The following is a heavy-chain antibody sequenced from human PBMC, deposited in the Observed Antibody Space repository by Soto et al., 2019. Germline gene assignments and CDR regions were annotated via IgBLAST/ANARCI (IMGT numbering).Heavy chain of an antibody. CDR2: INAGNGNT. V-gene: IGHV1-3*01. CDR1: GYTFTSYA. Sequence: ASVKVSCKASGYTFTSYAIHWVLQAPGQRLEWMGWINAGNGNTKYSQKFQGRVTITRDTSASTAYMELSSLRSDDTAVYYCASAYCGGDCSNYYYGMDVWGQGTTVTVSS. D-gene: IGHD2-21*02. CDR3: ASAYCGGDCSNYYYGMDV. J-gene: IGHJ6*02.